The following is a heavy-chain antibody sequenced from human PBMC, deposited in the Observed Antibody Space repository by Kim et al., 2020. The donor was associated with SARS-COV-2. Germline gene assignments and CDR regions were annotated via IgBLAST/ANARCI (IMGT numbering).Heavy chain of an antibody. CDR1: GFTFSSYS. D-gene: IGHD3-10*01. J-gene: IGHJ6*02. CDR2: ISSSSSYI. Sequence: GGSLRLSCAASGFTFSSYSMNWVRQAPGKGLEWVSSISSSSSYIYYADSVKGRFTISRDNAKNSLYLQMNSLRAEDMAVYYCARDLYYGSGSYYYYYYGMDVWGQGTTVTVSS. V-gene: IGHV3-21*01. CDR3: ARDLYYGSGSYYYYYYGMDV.